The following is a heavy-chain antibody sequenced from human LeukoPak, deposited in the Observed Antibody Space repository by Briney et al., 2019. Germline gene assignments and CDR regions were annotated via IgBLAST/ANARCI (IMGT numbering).Heavy chain of an antibody. J-gene: IGHJ3*02. Sequence: ASVKVSCKASGYTFTSYYMHWVRQAPGQGLEWMGIINPSGGSTSYAQKFQGRVTITADKSTSTAYMELGSLRSEDTAVYYCARAHYYDSSGYYYRGDAFDIWGQGTMVTVSS. D-gene: IGHD3-22*01. V-gene: IGHV1-46*01. CDR3: ARAHYYDSSGYYYRGDAFDI. CDR1: GYTFTSYY. CDR2: INPSGGST.